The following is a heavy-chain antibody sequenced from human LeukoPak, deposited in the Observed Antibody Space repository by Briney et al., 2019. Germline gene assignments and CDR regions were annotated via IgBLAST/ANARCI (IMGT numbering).Heavy chain of an antibody. J-gene: IGHJ4*01. V-gene: IGHV4-34*01. CDR3: ARTRYYYNSRSYGAPYYFDY. Sequence: PSETLSLTCAVYGGSFSGYYWSWIRHPPGKGLEWIGEINHSGSTYYNPSPKRRVTISVDTSKNQFSLKLSSVTAADTAVYYCARTRYYYNSRSYGAPYYFDYWGQGTLVTVSS. CDR2: INHSGST. CDR1: GGSFSGYY. D-gene: IGHD3-10*01.